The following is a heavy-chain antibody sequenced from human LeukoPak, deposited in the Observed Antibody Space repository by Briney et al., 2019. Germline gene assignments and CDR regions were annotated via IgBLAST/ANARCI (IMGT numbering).Heavy chain of an antibody. CDR1: GFRLSDYV. CDR2: ISSNGDST. V-gene: IGHV3-64D*06. J-gene: IGHJ3*01. D-gene: IGHD3-9*01. CDR3: LRDVLRYFPSG. Sequence: PGGSLRLSCSASGFRLSDYVMYWVRQAPGKGLEYVSYISSNGDSTNYADSVKGRFTISRDNSKNTLYLQMSSLTAEDTAVYYCLRDVLRYFPSGGGHGTMVTVSS.